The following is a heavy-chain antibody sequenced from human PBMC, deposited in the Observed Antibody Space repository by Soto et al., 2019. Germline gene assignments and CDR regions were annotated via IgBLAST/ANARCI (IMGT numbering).Heavy chain of an antibody. Sequence: GESLKISCAASGFTFSSYAMSWVRQAPGKGLEWVSAISGSGGSTYYADSVKGRFTISRDNSKNTLYLQMNSLRAEDTAVYYCAKGVRGSSSYYYYYYGMDVWGQGTTVTVSS. CDR2: ISGSGGST. V-gene: IGHV3-23*01. CDR3: AKGVRGSSSYYYYYYGMDV. J-gene: IGHJ6*02. D-gene: IGHD6-13*01. CDR1: GFTFSSYA.